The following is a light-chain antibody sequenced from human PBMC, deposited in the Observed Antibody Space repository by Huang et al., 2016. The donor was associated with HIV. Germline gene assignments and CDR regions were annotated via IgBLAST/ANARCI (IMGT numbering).Light chain of an antibody. Sequence: EIVLTQSPATLSLSPGEKATFSCRSSQSVNNYLAWYQQKPGQDPRLLIYDASNRATAIPARFSGGGSATDFTLTISSLEPEDSAVYYCHHRSGWPRTFGQGTKLEIK. V-gene: IGKV3-11*01. CDR2: DAS. CDR3: HHRSGWPRT. J-gene: IGKJ2*01. CDR1: QSVNNY.